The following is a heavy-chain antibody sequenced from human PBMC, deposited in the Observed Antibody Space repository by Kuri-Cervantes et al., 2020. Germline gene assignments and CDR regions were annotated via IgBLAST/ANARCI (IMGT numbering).Heavy chain of an antibody. Sequence: GESLKISCVASGFSFSSYDMHWVRQSPGWGLKWVSFIKFDGTDEQYADSVMGRFTISRDTSKNTLYLQMTSVRPDDTAIYYCAVGIGRGVMPTTEFWGQGTLVTVSS. D-gene: IGHD3-16*01. V-gene: IGHV3-30*02. CDR3: AVGIGRGVMPTTEF. CDR2: IKFDGTDE. J-gene: IGHJ4*02. CDR1: GFSFSSYD.